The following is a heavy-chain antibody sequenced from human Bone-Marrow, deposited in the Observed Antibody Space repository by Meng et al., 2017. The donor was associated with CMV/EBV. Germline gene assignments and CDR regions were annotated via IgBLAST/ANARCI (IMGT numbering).Heavy chain of an antibody. CDR1: GGSISSSSYY. J-gene: IGHJ4*02. Sequence: GSLRLSCTVSGGSISSSSYYWGWIRQPPGKGLEWIGEINHSGSTNYNPSLKSRVTISVDTSKNQFSLKLSSVTAADTAVYYCARLRMVRGVTAIDYWGQGTLVTVSS. V-gene: IGHV4-39*07. CDR3: ARLRMVRGVTAIDY. CDR2: INHSGST. D-gene: IGHD3-10*01.